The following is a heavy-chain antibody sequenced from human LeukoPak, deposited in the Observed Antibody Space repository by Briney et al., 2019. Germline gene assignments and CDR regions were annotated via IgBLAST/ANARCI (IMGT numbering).Heavy chain of an antibody. CDR2: INPSGGST. CDR3: ASYGSGTCYFDY. J-gene: IGHJ4*02. V-gene: IGHV1-46*01. Sequence: ASVTVSCKASGYTFTTYYIHWVRQAPGQGLEWMGIINPSGGSTSYAQKFQGRVTMTRDTSTSTVYMELSSLRSEDTAVYYCASYGSGTCYFDYWGQGTLVTVSS. D-gene: IGHD3-10*01. CDR1: GYTFTTYY.